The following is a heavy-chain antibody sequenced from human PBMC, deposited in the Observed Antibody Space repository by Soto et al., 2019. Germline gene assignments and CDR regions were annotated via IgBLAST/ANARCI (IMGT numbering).Heavy chain of an antibody. CDR1: GFTFSGYA. Sequence: GGSLRLSCAASGFTFSGYAMSWVRQAPGKGLEWVSAISGSGGSTYYADSVKGRFTISRDNSKNTLYLQMNSLRAEDTAVYYCAKDRVAAAGRDYYYGMDVWGQGTTVTVSS. J-gene: IGHJ6*02. V-gene: IGHV3-23*01. CDR2: ISGSGGST. D-gene: IGHD6-13*01. CDR3: AKDRVAAAGRDYYYGMDV.